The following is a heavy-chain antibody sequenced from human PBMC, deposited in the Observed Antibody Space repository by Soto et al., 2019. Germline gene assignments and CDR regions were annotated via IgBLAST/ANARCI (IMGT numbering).Heavy chain of an antibody. Sequence: GESLKISCQGSGYSFTTYWIGWVLQMPGKGLEWMGIIYPGDSDTKYSPSFQGQVTISADTSINTAYLQWSSLKASDTAMYYCARHKARTVTPYFYNYGLDVWGPGTTVNVFS. CDR3: ARHKARTVTPYFYNYGLDV. J-gene: IGHJ6*02. D-gene: IGHD4-17*01. V-gene: IGHV5-51*01. CDR2: IYPGDSDT. CDR1: GYSFTTYW.